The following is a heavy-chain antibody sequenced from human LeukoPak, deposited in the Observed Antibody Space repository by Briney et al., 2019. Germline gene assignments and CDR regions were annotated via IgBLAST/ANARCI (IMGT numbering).Heavy chain of an antibody. V-gene: IGHV1-46*01. CDR3: ARDSGISWVQLELPFDY. CDR1: GYTFTSYY. CDR2: INPSGGST. J-gene: IGHJ4*02. Sequence: ASVKVSCKASGYTFTSYYMHWVRQAPGQGLEWMGIINPSGGSTSYAQKFQGRVTMTRDTSTSTVYMELSSLRSEDTAVYYCARDSGISWVQLELPFDYWGQGTLVTVSS. D-gene: IGHD1-1*01.